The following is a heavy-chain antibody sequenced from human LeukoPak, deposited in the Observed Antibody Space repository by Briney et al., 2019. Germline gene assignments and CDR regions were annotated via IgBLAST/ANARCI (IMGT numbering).Heavy chain of an antibody. CDR2: ITSSGRPI. CDR1: GFTFNLFS. D-gene: IGHD3-3*01. V-gene: IGHV3-48*01. Sequence: GGSLRLSCAASGFTFNLFSMNWVRQAPGKGLEWISYITSSGRPIYYADSVKGRFTISRDNAKNSLYLQMNSLRVEDTALYYCAKTSLSDPSGHYYYMDVWGKGTTVTVSS. J-gene: IGHJ6*03. CDR3: AKTSLSDPSGHYYYMDV.